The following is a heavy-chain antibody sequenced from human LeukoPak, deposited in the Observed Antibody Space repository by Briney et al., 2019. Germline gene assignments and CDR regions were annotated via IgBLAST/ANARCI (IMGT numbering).Heavy chain of an antibody. J-gene: IGHJ3*02. V-gene: IGHV3-48*01. D-gene: IGHD3-10*01. CDR1: GFAFSSYS. CDR2: ISTSSSTI. CDR3: ANHRGI. Sequence: GGSLRLSCAASGFAFSSYSINWVRQAPGKGLEWVSYISTSSSTINYADSVKGRFTISRDNAKNSLYLQMNSLRVEDTAVYYCANHRGIWGQGTMVTVSS.